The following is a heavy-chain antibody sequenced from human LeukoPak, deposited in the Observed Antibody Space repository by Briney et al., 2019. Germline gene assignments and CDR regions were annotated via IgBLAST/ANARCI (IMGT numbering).Heavy chain of an antibody. CDR3: ALVVTPIYYFDY. CDR2: INHSGST. D-gene: IGHD4-23*01. Sequence: GSLRLSCAASGFTVSSNYMSWVRQAPGKGLEWIGEINHSGSTNYNPSLKSRVTISVDTSKNQFSLKLSSVTAADTAVYYCALVVTPIYYFDYWGQGTLVTVSS. J-gene: IGHJ4*02. CDR1: GFTVSSNY. V-gene: IGHV4-34*08.